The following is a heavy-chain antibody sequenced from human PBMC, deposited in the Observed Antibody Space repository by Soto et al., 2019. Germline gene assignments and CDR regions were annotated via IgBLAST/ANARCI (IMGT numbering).Heavy chain of an antibody. Sequence: EVQLLESGGGLVQPGGSLRLSCAASGFTFSNYAISWVRQTPGKGLEWVPVISGSGDFTYYAASVKGRFTITRDNHKNKIYQQLNSRRAEDAAVYYCAKGFYGSGSYYNERAFDSWGQGTLVTVSS. J-gene: IGHJ4*02. CDR2: ISGSGDFT. CDR3: AKGFYGSGSYYNERAFDS. CDR1: GFTFSNYA. D-gene: IGHD3-10*01. V-gene: IGHV3-23*01.